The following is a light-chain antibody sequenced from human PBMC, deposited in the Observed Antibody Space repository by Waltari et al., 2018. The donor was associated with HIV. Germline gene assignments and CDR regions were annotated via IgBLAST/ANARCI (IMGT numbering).Light chain of an antibody. Sequence: QTVVTQAPSFSVSPGGTVTLTCGLTSAPVPPTYYPRWYQQTPGQAPRTLIYSTNTRSSGVPDRFSGSILGNRAALTITGAQADDESDYYCVLYMGSGIWVFGGGTKLTVL. CDR1: SAPVPPTYY. V-gene: IGLV8-61*01. CDR2: STN. J-gene: IGLJ3*02. CDR3: VLYMGSGIWV.